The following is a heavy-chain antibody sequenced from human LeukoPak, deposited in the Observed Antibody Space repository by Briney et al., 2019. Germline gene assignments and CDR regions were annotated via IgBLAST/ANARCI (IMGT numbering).Heavy chain of an antibody. CDR1: GDSISSSRYY. CDR2: ASYSGSP. V-gene: IGHV4-39*01. CDR3: ARHGWDYPSGTYYTFDP. D-gene: IGHD3-10*01. J-gene: IGHJ5*02. Sequence: SETLSLTCTVSGDSISSSRYYWGWIRQPPGKGLEWIGSASYSGSPYYNPSLKSRVTTSVDTSRNQFSLRLSSVTATDTAMYYCARHGWDYPSGTYYTFDPWGQGTLVTVSS.